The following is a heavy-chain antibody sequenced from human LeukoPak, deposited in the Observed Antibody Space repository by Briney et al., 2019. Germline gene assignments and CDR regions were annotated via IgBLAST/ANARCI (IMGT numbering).Heavy chain of an antibody. CDR1: GLTFSNYG. J-gene: IGHJ4*02. D-gene: IGHD3-10*01. V-gene: IGHV3-30*02. Sequence: GGSLRLSCAAAGLTFSNYGMHWVRQAPGKGLQWVAYIRYDGRNKYSADSVKGRFTIYRDNSKSTLYLQMNSLRPEDTAVYYCARDSATMVRGVILPPDPDYFDYWGQGTLVTVSS. CDR3: ARDSATMVRGVILPPDPDYFDY. CDR2: IRYDGRNK.